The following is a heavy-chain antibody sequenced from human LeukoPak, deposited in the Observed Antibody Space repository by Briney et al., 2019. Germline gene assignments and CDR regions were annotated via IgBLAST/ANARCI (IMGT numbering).Heavy chain of an antibody. Sequence: GGSLRLSCVASGFTLGDYNMNWVRQAPGKGLEWVSAITRSSTYMNYADSLKGRFTISRDNAKNSMYLQMNSLRAEDTAVYYCASSSSWEHDAFDIWGQGTMVTVSS. CDR2: ITRSSTYM. CDR1: GFTLGDYN. J-gene: IGHJ3*02. D-gene: IGHD6-13*01. V-gene: IGHV3-21*01. CDR3: ASSSSWEHDAFDI.